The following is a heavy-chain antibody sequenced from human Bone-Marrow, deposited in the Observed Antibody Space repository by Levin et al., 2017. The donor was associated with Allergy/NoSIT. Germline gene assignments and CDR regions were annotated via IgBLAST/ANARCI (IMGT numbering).Heavy chain of an antibody. CDR2: IWYDGSNK. D-gene: IGHD6-13*01. CDR3: ARDPSSRRPSYPLDY. J-gene: IGHJ4*02. CDR1: GFTFSSYG. Sequence: GESLKISCAASGFTFSSYGMHWVRQAPGKGLEWVAVIWYDGSNKYYADSVKGRFTISRDNSKNTLYLQMNSLRAEDTAVYYCARDPSSRRPSYPLDYWGQGTLVTVSS. V-gene: IGHV3-33*01.